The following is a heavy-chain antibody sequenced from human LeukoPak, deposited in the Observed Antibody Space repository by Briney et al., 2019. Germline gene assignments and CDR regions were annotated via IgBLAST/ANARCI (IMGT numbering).Heavy chain of an antibody. CDR3: ARVEMATITGYYFDY. CDR1: GYTFTGYY. CDR2: INPNSGGT. V-gene: IGHV1-2*02. Sequence: GASVKVSCKASGYTFTGYYMHWVRQAPGQGLEWMGWINPNSGGTNYAQKFQGRVTMTRDTSISTAYMELSRLRSDDTAVYYCARVEMATITGYYFDYWGQGTLVTVSS. D-gene: IGHD5-24*01. J-gene: IGHJ4*02.